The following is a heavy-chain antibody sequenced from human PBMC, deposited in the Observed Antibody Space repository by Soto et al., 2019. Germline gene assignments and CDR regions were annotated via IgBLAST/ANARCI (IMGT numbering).Heavy chain of an antibody. J-gene: IGHJ4*02. V-gene: IGHV4-31*03. CDR3: ATDSSGLSPGAY. CDR1: GGSISSGGYY. CDR2: IYYSGST. Sequence: SETLSLTCTVSGGSISSGGYYWSWIRQHPGKGLEWIGYIYYSGSTYYNPSLKSRVTISVDTSKNQFSLKLSSLRSEDTAVYYCATDSSGLSPGAYWGQGTLVTVSS. D-gene: IGHD2-8*02.